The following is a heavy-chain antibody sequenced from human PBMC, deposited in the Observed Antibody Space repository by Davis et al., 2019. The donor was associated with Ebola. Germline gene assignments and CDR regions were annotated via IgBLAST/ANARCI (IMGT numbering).Heavy chain of an antibody. D-gene: IGHD3-22*01. CDR3: AKDRYYDNNPLYYESEC. CDR1: GCTFSSYA. J-gene: IGHJ4*02. Sequence: SVKVSCKASGCTFSSYAMSWVRQAPGQGLEWMGGIIPIFGTANYAQRFQGRVTITADESRTTAYMELSSLRSEDTAVYYCAKDRYYDNNPLYYESECWGQGTLVTVSS. CDR2: IIPIFGTA. V-gene: IGHV1-69*13.